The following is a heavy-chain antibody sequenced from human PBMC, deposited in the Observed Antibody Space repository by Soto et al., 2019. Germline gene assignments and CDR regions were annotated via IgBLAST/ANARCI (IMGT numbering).Heavy chain of an antibody. CDR2: IYYSGST. CDR1: GGSISSSGYY. D-gene: IGHD5-12*01. Sequence: SGTLSLTYTVSGGSISSSGYYWGWIRQPPGQGLEWIGRIYYSGSTYYNPSLKSRVTISVDTSKNQFSLKLSSVTAADTAVYYCARRWGGYSGYDNRNDYWGQGTLVTVS. V-gene: IGHV4-39*01. CDR3: ARRWGGYSGYDNRNDY. J-gene: IGHJ4*02.